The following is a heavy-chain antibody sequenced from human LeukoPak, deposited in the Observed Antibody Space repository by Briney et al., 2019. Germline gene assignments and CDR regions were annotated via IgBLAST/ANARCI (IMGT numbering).Heavy chain of an antibody. V-gene: IGHV3-23*01. CDR2: LSRGGETR. Sequence: GGSLRLSCTGSGFPFNMFAMNWVGQAPGQGLEGVSGLSRGGETRKYADSVKGRFTVSRDASKNMVFLQMNDLRPEDTAVYYCAKEQRIRHCSEGVCMEGYYFDYWGQGSLVTVSS. J-gene: IGHJ4*02. CDR1: GFPFNMFA. CDR3: AKEQRIRHCSEGVCMEGYYFDY. D-gene: IGHD2-8*01.